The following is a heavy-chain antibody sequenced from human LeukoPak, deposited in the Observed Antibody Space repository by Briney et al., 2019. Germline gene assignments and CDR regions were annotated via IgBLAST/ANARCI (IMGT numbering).Heavy chain of an antibody. V-gene: IGHV1-2*02. D-gene: IGHD3-22*01. CDR3: AREASAYYDSSGPFDY. CDR2: INPNSGGT. CDR1: GYTFTGYY. J-gene: IGHJ4*02. Sequence: VASVTVSCKASGYTFTGYYMHWVRQAPGQGLEWMGWINPNSGGTNYAQKFQGRVTMTRDTSISTAHMELSRLRSDDTAVYYCAREASAYYDSSGPFDYWGQGTLVTVSS.